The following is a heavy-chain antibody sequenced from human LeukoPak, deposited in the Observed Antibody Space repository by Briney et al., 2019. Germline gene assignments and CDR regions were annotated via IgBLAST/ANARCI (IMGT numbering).Heavy chain of an antibody. CDR2: ISGNGGNT. CDR3: ARGESGSYYAGALHY. V-gene: IGHV3-64*02. Sequence: GGSLRLSCAASGFTFSSYAMNWVRQAPGKGLEYVSGISGNGGNTYYADSVKGRFTISRDNSKNTLFLQMGSLRPEDMAVYYCARGESGSYYAGALHYWGQGTLVTVSS. CDR1: GFTFSSYA. D-gene: IGHD3-10*01. J-gene: IGHJ4*02.